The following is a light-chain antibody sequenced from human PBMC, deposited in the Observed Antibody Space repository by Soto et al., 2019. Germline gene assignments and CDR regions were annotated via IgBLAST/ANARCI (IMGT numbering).Light chain of an antibody. CDR1: QSISSW. V-gene: IGKV1-5*01. CDR2: DAS. CDR3: QLYNSYLTWT. J-gene: IGKJ1*01. Sequence: DIPMTQSPSTLSASVGDRVTITCRASQSISSWLAWYQQKPGKAPKLLIYDASSLESGVPSRFSGSGSGTEFTLTISSLQPDDFATSYCQLYNSYLTWTFGQGTKVEIK.